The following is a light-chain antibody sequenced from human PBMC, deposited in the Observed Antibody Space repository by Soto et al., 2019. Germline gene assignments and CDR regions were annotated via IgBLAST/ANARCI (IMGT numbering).Light chain of an antibody. CDR2: DVS. Sequence: QSALTQPASVSGSPGQSITISCTGTSSNIGGYNYVSWYQQHPGKAPNLMIYDVSDRPSGVSNRFSGYKSGNTASRTISGLHAEDEADYYCASYASSNAVLFGGGTKLTVL. CDR3: ASYASSNAVL. V-gene: IGLV2-14*03. CDR1: SSNIGGYNY. J-gene: IGLJ2*01.